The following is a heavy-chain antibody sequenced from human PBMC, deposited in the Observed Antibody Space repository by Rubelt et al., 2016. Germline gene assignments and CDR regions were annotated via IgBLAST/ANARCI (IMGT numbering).Heavy chain of an antibody. V-gene: IGHV1-18*01. CDR3: ARGARRYSMDPRNAFDI. J-gene: IGHJ3*02. Sequence: QVQLVQSGAEVKKPGASVKVSCKASGYTFTSYGISWVRQAPGQGLEWMGWISAYNVNTNYAPKRHGRVTMTKETATSTAYMERRSRRSDDTAVYYCARGARRYSMDPRNAFDIWGQGTMVTVSS. CDR1: GYTFTSYG. CDR2: ISAYNVNT. D-gene: IGHD4-11*01.